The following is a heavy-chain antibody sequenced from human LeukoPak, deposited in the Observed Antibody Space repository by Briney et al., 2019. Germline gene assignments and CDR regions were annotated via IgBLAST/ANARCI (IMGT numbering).Heavy chain of an antibody. V-gene: IGHV3-23*01. J-gene: IGHJ6*02. CDR2: ISGSGGST. CDR3: ARDLITMVRGVVHYYYYGMDV. CDR1: GFTFSSYA. Sequence: GGSLRLSCAASGFTFSSYAMSWVRQAPGKGLEWVSAISGSGGSTYYADSVKGRFTISRDNSKNTLYLQMNSQRAEDTAVYYCARDLITMVRGVVHYYYYGMDVWGQGTTVTVSS. D-gene: IGHD3-10*01.